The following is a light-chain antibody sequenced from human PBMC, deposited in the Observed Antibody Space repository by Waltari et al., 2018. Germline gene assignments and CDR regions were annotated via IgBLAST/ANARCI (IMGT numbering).Light chain of an antibody. CDR2: EVS. J-gene: IGLJ7*01. V-gene: IGLV2-8*01. CDR1: SSDIGGYNY. Sequence: QAALTQPPSMSGSPGQSVTISCTGASSDIGGYNYVSWYQQQPGKAPKLMSYEVSKRPSGVVDRFSGSKSGNTASLTISGLKAEDEADYYCSSYAGSGTFLFGGGTRLTVL. CDR3: SSYAGSGTFL.